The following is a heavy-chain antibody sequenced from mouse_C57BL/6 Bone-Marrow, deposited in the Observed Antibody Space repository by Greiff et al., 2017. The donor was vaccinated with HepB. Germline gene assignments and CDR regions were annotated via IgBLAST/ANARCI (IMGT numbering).Heavy chain of an antibody. D-gene: IGHD1-1*01. V-gene: IGHV1-81*01. Sequence: QVQLKQSGAELARPGASVKLSCKASGYTFTSYGISWVKQRTGQGLEWIGEIYPRSGNTYYNEKFKGKATLTADKSSSTAYMELRSLTSEDSAVYFCASLWREYYFDYWGQGTTLTVSS. CDR3: ASLWREYYFDY. J-gene: IGHJ2*01. CDR2: IYPRSGNT. CDR1: GYTFTSYG.